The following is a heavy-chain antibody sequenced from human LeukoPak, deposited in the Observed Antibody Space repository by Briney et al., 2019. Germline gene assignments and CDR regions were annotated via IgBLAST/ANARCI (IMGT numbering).Heavy chain of an antibody. CDR1: GFTFSSYE. CDR3: ARDDTNYGDFRFSY. D-gene: IGHD4-17*01. J-gene: IGHJ4*02. Sequence: PGGSLRLSCAASGFTFSSYEMNWVRQAPGKGLEWVANIKQDGSEKYYVDSVKGRFTISRDNAKKSLFLQMNSLRADDTAVYYCARDDTNYGDFRFSYWGQRTLVTVSS. CDR2: IKQDGSEK. V-gene: IGHV3-7*01.